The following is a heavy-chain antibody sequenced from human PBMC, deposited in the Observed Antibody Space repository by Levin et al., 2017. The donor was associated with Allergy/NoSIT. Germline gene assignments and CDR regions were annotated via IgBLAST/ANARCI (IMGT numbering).Heavy chain of an antibody. CDR3: ARGPTVGKSHFDY. CDR1: GGSISSGGYS. D-gene: IGHD4-23*01. CDR2: IYHSGST. J-gene: IGHJ4*02. V-gene: IGHV4-30-2*01. Sequence: PSQTLSLTCAVSGGSISSGGYSWSWIRQPPGKGLEWIGYIYHSGSTYYNPSLKSRVTISVDRSKNQFSLKLSSVTAADTAVYYCARGPTVGKSHFDYWGQGTLVTVSS.